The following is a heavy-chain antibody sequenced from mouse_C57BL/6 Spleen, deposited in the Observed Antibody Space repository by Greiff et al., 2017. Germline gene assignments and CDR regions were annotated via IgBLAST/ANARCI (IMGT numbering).Heavy chain of an antibody. V-gene: IGHV5-16*01. CDR1: GFTFSDYY. J-gene: IGHJ2*01. CDR3: ARDKAYYYGSSYGFDY. D-gene: IGHD1-1*01. CDR2: INYDGSST. Sequence: EVKLMESEGGLVQPGSSMKLSCTASGFTFSDYYMAWVRQVPEKGLEWVANINYDGSSTYYLDSLKSRFIISRDNAKNILYLQMSSLKSEDTATYYCARDKAYYYGSSYGFDYWGQGTTLTVSS.